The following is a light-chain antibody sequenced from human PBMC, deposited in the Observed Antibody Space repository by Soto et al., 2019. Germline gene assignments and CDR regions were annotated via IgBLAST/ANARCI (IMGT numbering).Light chain of an antibody. Sequence: EIVLTQSPGTLSLSPGERATLSCRASQSVSSSSLAWYQQKPGQAPRLLIYGASSRATGIPDRFGGSGSGTDFTLTISRLEPEDCAVYYCQQYGSSPITFGQGKRLEIK. CDR3: QQYGSSPIT. CDR2: GAS. J-gene: IGKJ5*01. CDR1: QSVSSSS. V-gene: IGKV3-20*01.